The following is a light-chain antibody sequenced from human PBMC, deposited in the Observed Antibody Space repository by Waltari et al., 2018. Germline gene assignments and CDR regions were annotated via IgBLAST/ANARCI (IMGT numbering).Light chain of an antibody. V-gene: IGLV2-23*02. CDR1: SSELGSYHF. J-gene: IGLJ3*02. CDR2: EVT. CDR3: YSSAMSAFVV. Sequence: QSALTQPASVSGSPGQSITIPCTGTSSELGSYHFVSCYQHPPGKAPKLILYEVTKRPSGVSDRFSGSKSGNTASLTISGLQAEDDADYYCYSSAMSAFVVFGGGTKLTVL.